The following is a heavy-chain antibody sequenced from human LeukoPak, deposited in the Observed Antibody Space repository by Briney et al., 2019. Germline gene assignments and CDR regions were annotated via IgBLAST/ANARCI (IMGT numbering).Heavy chain of an antibody. J-gene: IGHJ4*02. V-gene: IGHV4-39*02. D-gene: IGHD3-22*01. CDR1: GGSIRSGGHY. CDR2: IYYSGST. Sequence: SETLSLTCTVSGGSIRSGGHYWAWIRQPPGKGLESIGSIYYSGSTYYNPSLENRVTISIDTSKNHFSLKLSSLSAADTSVYYCAKRDDSGGNLVDLWGQGTLVTVS. CDR3: AKRDDSGGNLVDL.